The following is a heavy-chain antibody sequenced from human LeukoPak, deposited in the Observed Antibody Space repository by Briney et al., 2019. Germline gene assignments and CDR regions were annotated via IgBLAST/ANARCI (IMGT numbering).Heavy chain of an antibody. D-gene: IGHD6-19*01. J-gene: IGHJ3*02. CDR3: AKAEQWRLDAFDI. Sequence: GGSLRLSCAASGLSFNNYAMSWVRQAPGKGLQWVSAISTTGGSTYYADSVKGRFTISRDNSKNTLYLQMNSLRAEDTAVYYCAKAEQWRLDAFDIWGQGTMVTVSS. CDR1: GLSFNNYA. CDR2: ISTTGGST. V-gene: IGHV3-23*01.